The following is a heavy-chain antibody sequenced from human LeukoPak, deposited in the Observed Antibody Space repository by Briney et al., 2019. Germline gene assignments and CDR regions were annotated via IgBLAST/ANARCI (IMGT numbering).Heavy chain of an antibody. CDR1: GFTFSSYA. CDR2: ISGSGGST. D-gene: IGHD3-22*01. J-gene: IGHJ4*02. V-gene: IGHV3-23*01. Sequence: GGSLRLSCAASGFTFSSYAMSWVRQAPGKGLEWVSAISGSGGSTYYADSVKGRFTISRDNPKNTLYLQMNSLRAEDTAVYYCATEVTYYYDSSGSPSFDYWGQGTLVTVSS. CDR3: ATEVTYYYDSSGSPSFDY.